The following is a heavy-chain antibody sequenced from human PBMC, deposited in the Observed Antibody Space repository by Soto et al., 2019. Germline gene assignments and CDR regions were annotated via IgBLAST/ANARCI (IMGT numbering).Heavy chain of an antibody. CDR3: AKIPPASDYYDSTGYQWYFDL. D-gene: IGHD3-22*01. V-gene: IGHV3-23*01. J-gene: IGHJ2*01. CDR1: GLTFSSYA. CDR2: ISSGGGST. Sequence: EVQLLESGGGLVQPGGSLRLSCAASGLTFSSYAMSWVRQAPGKGLEWVSGISSGGGSTYYADSVKGRFTVSRDKSKNTLFLKMNSRRAGETALYYCAKIPPASDYYDSTGYQWYFDLWGRGTLVTVSS.